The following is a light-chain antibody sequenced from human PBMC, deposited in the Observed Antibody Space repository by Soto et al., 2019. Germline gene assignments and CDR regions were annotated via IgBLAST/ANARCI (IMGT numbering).Light chain of an antibody. CDR1: QSVSSN. Sequence: TLSPVTVSCWPLEGATVAGRASQSVSSNLAWYQQKPGQAPRLLIYGASTRATGIPARFSGSGSGTDFTLTISCLQAQDFATYCCQQYHSYPQTFGQGTKVDIK. CDR2: GAS. CDR3: QQYHSYPQT. V-gene: IGKV3-15*01. J-gene: IGKJ1*01.